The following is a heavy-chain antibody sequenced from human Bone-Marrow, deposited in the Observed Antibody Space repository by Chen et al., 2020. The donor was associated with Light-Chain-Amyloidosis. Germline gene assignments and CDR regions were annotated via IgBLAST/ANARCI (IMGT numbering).Heavy chain of an antibody. CDR2: ISSSGSTI. J-gene: IGHJ3*02. CDR3: ARVGFYNWNVHNAFDI. Sequence: VQLVESGGGLVKPGGSLRLSCSAAGFTFSSYEMNWVRQAPGKGLEWVSYISSSGSTIYYADSVKGRFTISRDNAKNSLYLQMNSLRAEDTAVYYCARVGFYNWNVHNAFDIWGQGTMVTVSS. D-gene: IGHD1-1*01. V-gene: IGHV3-48*03. CDR1: GFTFSSYE.